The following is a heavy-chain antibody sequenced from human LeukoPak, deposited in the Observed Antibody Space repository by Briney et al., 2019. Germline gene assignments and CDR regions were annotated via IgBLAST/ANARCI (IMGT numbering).Heavy chain of an antibody. V-gene: IGHV3-7*01. D-gene: IGHD4-17*01. Sequence: GGSLRLSCAASGFTFSSYSMSWVRQAPGKGLEWVANIKQDGSEKYYVDSVKGRFTISRDNAKNSLYLQMNSLRAEDTAVYYCAKDTAGFHYWGQGTLVTVSS. J-gene: IGHJ4*02. CDR3: AKDTAGFHY. CDR2: IKQDGSEK. CDR1: GFTFSSYS.